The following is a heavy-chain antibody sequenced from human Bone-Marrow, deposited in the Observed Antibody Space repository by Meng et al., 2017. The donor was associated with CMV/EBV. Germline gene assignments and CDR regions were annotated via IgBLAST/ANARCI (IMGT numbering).Heavy chain of an antibody. V-gene: IGHV3-7*03. CDR2: IKQDGSEK. CDR3: AKDGSTWYALYYFDS. J-gene: IGHJ4*02. CDR1: GFTFSSYW. D-gene: IGHD6-13*01. Sequence: GGSLRLSCAASGFTFSSYWMSWVRQAPGKGLEWVANIKQDGSEKYYVDSVKGRFTISRDNSNNTLYLQMNSVRAEDTAVYYCAKDGSTWYALYYFDSWGQGTLVTVSS.